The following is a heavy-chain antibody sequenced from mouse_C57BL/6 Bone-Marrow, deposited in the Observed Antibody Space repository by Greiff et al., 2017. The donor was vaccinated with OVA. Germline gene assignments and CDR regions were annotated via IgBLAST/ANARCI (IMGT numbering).Heavy chain of an antibody. D-gene: IGHD2-4*01. V-gene: IGHV5-6*02. CDR2: ISSGGSYT. Sequence: EVKLEESGGDLVKPGGSLKLSCAASGFTFSSYGMSWVRQTPDKRLAWVATISSGGSYTYYPDSVKGRFTISRDNAKNTLYLQMSSLKSEDTAMYYCARPFYDYDWFAYWGQGTLVTVSA. J-gene: IGHJ3*01. CDR1: GFTFSSYG. CDR3: ARPFYDYDWFAY.